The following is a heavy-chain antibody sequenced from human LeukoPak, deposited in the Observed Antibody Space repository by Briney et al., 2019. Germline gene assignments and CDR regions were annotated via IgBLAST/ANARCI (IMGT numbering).Heavy chain of an antibody. CDR1: GFTPRDYG. J-gene: IGHJ4*02. Sequence: GGSLRVSCEASGFTPRDYGMAWVRQAPGKGLEWLAVINSSAGGDFTHYAESGKGRFTISRDNSKNTVFLQMHSLRGEDTALDYCAKDAIYYDGSSHVYYFDSWGQGTLVAVSS. D-gene: IGHD3-16*01. V-gene: IGHV3-23*01. CDR3: AKDAIYYDGSSHVYYFDS. CDR2: INSSAGGDFT.